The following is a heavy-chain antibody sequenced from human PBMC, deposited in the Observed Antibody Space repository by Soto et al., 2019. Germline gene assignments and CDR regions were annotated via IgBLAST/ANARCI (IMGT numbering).Heavy chain of an antibody. CDR3: ARDSAGAGSNWFDT. V-gene: IGHV1-18*01. D-gene: IGHD6-19*01. Sequence: ASVKVSCKASGYTFTSYGISWVRQAPGQGLEWMGWISAYNGNTNYAQKLQGRVTMTTDTSTSTAYMELRSLRSDDTAVYYCARDSAGAGSNWFDTWGQGTLVTVSS. J-gene: IGHJ5*02. CDR2: ISAYNGNT. CDR1: GYTFTSYG.